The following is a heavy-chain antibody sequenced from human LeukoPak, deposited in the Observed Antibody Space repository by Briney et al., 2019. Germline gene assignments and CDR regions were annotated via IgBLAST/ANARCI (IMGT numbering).Heavy chain of an antibody. CDR3: ATDDYGDYVSYFQH. CDR1: GYTFTNYG. Sequence: ASVKVSCKASGYTFTNYGISWVRQAPGQGPEWMGWISGYNGKTNYAQKFQGRVTMTTDTSTSTAYMELRSLRSDDTAVYYCATDDYGDYVSYFQHWGQGTLVIVSS. V-gene: IGHV1-18*01. CDR2: ISGYNGKT. D-gene: IGHD4-17*01. J-gene: IGHJ1*01.